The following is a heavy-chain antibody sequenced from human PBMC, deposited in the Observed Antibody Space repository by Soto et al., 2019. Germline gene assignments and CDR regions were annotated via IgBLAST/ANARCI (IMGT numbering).Heavy chain of an antibody. D-gene: IGHD3-10*01. V-gene: IGHV1-18*01. J-gene: IGHJ6*02. CDR2: ISAYNGNT. CDR1: GYTFTSYG. CDR3: ARSYYYGSGSFDYHYYGMDV. Sequence: ASVKVSCKASGYTFTSYGISWVRQAPGQGLEWMGWISAYNGNTNYAQKLQGRVTMTTDTSTSTAYMELRSLRSDDTAVYYCARSYYYGSGSFDYHYYGMDVWGQGTTVTVSS.